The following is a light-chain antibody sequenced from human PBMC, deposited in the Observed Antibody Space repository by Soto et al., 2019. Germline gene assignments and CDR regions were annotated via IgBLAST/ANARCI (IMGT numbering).Light chain of an antibody. V-gene: IGKV3-20*01. J-gene: IGKJ3*01. Sequence: EIVLTQSPGTLSLSPWERATLSCRASQSVSSSYLAWYQQNPGQAPRLHIYGASSRATGIPDRFSGSGSGTDFTLTISRLEPEDFAVYYCQQYGSSPPAFTFGPGTKVDIK. CDR2: GAS. CDR1: QSVSSSY. CDR3: QQYGSSPPAFT.